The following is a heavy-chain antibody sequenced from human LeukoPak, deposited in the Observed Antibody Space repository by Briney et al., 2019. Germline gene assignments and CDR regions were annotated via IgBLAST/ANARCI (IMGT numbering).Heavy chain of an antibody. CDR1: GFTFSDHY. CDR3: ARAPNWNDVSFDY. D-gene: IGHD1-20*01. V-gene: IGHV3-11*01. J-gene: IGHJ4*02. CDR2: ISSSGSTI. Sequence: GGSLRLSCAASGFTFSDHYMSWIRQAPGKGLEWVSYISSSGSTIYYADSVKGRFTISRDNAKNSLYLQMNSLRAEDTAVYYCARAPNWNDVSFDYWGQGTLVTVSS.